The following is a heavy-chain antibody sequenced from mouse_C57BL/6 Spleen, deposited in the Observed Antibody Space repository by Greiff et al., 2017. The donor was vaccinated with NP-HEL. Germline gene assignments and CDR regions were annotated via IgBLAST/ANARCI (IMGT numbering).Heavy chain of an antibody. CDR2: INPNNGGT. Sequence: EVQLQQSGPELVKPGASVKISCKASGYTFTDYYMNWVKQSHGKSLEWIGDINPNNGGTSYNQKFKGKATLTVDKSSSTAYMELRSLTSEDSAVYYCARQGSWDGFAYWGQGTLVTVSA. D-gene: IGHD4-1*01. V-gene: IGHV1-26*01. CDR3: ARQGSWDGFAY. J-gene: IGHJ3*01. CDR1: GYTFTDYY.